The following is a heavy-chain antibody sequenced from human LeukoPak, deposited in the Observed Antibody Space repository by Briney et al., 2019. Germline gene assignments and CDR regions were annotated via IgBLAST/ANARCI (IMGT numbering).Heavy chain of an antibody. Sequence: GGSLRLSCAASGFTFSDYNMRWIRQAPGKGLEWVSSISRSGSTKYYADSVKGRFTISRDNAKNTLYLQMNSLRAEDTAVYYCAKRPGSSEGYWGQGTLVTVSS. V-gene: IGHV3-11*01. CDR2: ISRSGSTK. CDR1: GFTFSDYN. D-gene: IGHD3-10*01. J-gene: IGHJ4*02. CDR3: AKRPGSSEGY.